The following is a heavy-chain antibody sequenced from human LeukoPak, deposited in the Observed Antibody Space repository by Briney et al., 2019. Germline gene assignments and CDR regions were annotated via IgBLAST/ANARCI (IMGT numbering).Heavy chain of an antibody. CDR3: ARGNGDYVPLDAFDI. CDR2: ISSSSSYI. J-gene: IGHJ3*02. Sequence: GGSLRLSCAASGFTFSSYSMNWVRQAPGKGLEWVSSISSSSSYIYYADSMKGRFTISRDNAKNSLYLQMNSLRAEDTAVYYCARGNGDYVPLDAFDIWGQGTMVTVSS. D-gene: IGHD4-17*01. V-gene: IGHV3-21*01. CDR1: GFTFSSYS.